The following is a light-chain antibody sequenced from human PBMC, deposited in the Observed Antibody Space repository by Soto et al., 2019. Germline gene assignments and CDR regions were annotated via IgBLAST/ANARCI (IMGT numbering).Light chain of an antibody. CDR2: GNS. J-gene: IGLJ2*01. Sequence: QSVLTQPPSVSGAPGQRVTISCTGSSSNIGAGYDVHWYQQLPGTAPKLLIYGNSNRPSGVPDRFSGSKSGTSASPAITGLQAEDEAEYYCQSYDSSLSGVVFGGGTKVTVL. V-gene: IGLV1-40*01. CDR1: SSNIGAGYD. CDR3: QSYDSSLSGVV.